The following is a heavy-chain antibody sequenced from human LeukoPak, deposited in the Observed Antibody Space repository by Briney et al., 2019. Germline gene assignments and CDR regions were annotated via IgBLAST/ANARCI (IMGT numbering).Heavy chain of an antibody. CDR1: GFNFSIFS. V-gene: IGHV3-21*01. CDR2: ISSTSDFI. Sequence: PGGSLRLSCVASGFNFSIFSMNWVRQAPGKGPEWVSSISSTSDFIFYADSVKGRFTISRDNAKNSLYLQMSSLRAEDTAVYYCASAILVLAGAAGRDYWGQGTLVTVSS. CDR3: ASAILVLAGAAGRDY. D-gene: IGHD2-15*01. J-gene: IGHJ4*02.